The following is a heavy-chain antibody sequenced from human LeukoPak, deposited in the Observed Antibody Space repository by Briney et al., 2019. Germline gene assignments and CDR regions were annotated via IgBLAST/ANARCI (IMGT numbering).Heavy chain of an antibody. J-gene: IGHJ4*02. CDR3: AKDRWTFDY. V-gene: IGHV3-23*01. D-gene: IGHD2-15*01. CDR1: GFTFSSYA. Sequence: GGSLRLSCVVSGFTFSSYAMSWVRQAPGKGLEWVSAISGSGGSSYYADSVKGRFTISRDNSKNTLYLQMNNLRSDDTAVYYCAKDRWTFDYWGQGTLVTVSS. CDR2: ISGSGGSS.